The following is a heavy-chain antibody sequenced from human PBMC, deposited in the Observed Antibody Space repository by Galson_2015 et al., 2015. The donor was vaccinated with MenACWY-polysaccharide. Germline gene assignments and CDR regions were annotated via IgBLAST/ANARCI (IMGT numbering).Heavy chain of an antibody. J-gene: IGHJ6*02. V-gene: IGHV3-23*01. Sequence: SLRLSCAASGFTFSGYALTWVRQAPGAGLEWVSSVSNSGGNTYYADSVKGRFTLSRDNSQDPLYLHMNSLRLEDTAIYYCAKDLHWYGMDVWGHGTTVTVSS. CDR3: AKDLHWYGMDV. CDR1: GFTFSGYA. D-gene: IGHD3/OR15-3a*01. CDR2: VSNSGGNT.